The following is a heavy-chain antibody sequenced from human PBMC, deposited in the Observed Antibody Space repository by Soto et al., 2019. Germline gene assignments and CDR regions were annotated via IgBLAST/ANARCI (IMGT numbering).Heavy chain of an antibody. D-gene: IGHD5-12*01. Sequence: QVQLVESGGGVVQPGRSLRLSCAASGFTFSSYGMHWVRQAPGKGLEWVAVISYDGSNKYYADSVKGRFTISRDNSKNTLYLQMNSLRAEDTAVYYCAKESLKIVATTYYFYGMDVWGQGTTVTVSS. CDR1: GFTFSSYG. J-gene: IGHJ6*02. CDR3: AKESLKIVATTYYFYGMDV. V-gene: IGHV3-30*18. CDR2: ISYDGSNK.